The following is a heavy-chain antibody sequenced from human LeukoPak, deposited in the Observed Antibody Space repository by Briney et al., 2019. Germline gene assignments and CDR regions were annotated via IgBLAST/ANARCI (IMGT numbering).Heavy chain of an antibody. V-gene: IGHV3-66*01. CDR3: ARDAGHDPGYFDY. CDR1: GFTVSNNY. Sequence: GGSLRLSCAAPGFTVSNNYMSWVRQAPGRGLEWVSLIYSGGSTYHADSVRGRFTISRDNSKNTLYLQMNSLRAEDTAVYFCARDAGHDPGYFDYWGQGTLVTVSS. CDR2: IYSGGST. J-gene: IGHJ4*02.